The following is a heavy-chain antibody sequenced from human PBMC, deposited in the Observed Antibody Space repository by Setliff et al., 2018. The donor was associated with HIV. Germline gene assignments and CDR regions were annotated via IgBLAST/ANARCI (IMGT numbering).Heavy chain of an antibody. CDR1: GGSISDISYY. CDR3: ARDAGCSWEVGFWYFDL. CDR2: LFYSGGT. Sequence: PSETLSLTCTVSGGSISDISYYWGWIRQPPGKGLEWIGSLFYSGGTYYNPSLKGRVTISVDTSKNQFSLKLNSVTAADTAVYYCARDAGCSWEVGFWYFDLWGRDSLVTVSS. J-gene: IGHJ2*01. D-gene: IGHD6-13*01. V-gene: IGHV4-39*07.